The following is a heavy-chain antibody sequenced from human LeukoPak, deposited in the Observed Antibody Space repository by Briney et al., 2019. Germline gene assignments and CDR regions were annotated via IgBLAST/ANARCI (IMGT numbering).Heavy chain of an antibody. Sequence: GGSLRLSCAASGFTFSSYAMHWVRQAPGKGLEWVAVISYDGSNKYYADSVKGRLTISRDNSKNTLYLQMNSLRAEDTAVYYCAREGGIAAFDYWGQGTLVTVSS. V-gene: IGHV3-30-3*01. D-gene: IGHD6-13*01. CDR1: GFTFSSYA. J-gene: IGHJ4*02. CDR2: ISYDGSNK. CDR3: AREGGIAAFDY.